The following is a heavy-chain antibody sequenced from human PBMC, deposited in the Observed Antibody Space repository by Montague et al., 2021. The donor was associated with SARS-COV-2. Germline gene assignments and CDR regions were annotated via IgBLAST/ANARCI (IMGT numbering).Heavy chain of an antibody. J-gene: IGHJ5*02. D-gene: IGHD3-3*01. CDR1: GGSISSSSYY. CDR2: IYYSGST. Sequence: SETLSLTCTVSGGSISSSSYYWGWIRQPPGKGLEWIGSIYYSGSTYYNPSLKSRVTISVDTSKNQFSLKLSSVTAADTAVYYCARHPHQQISSCGVVWEGNWFDPWGQGTLVTVSS. CDR3: ARHPHQQISSCGVVWEGNWFDP. V-gene: IGHV4-39*01.